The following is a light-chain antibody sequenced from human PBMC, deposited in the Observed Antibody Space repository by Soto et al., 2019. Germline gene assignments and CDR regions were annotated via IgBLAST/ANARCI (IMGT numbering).Light chain of an antibody. Sequence: SVLTQPASVSGSPGQSITISCTGTSSDVGGYNYVSWYQQYPGKAPKLMIYHVSNRPSGVSNRFSGSKSGNSASLTISGLQPEDEADYSCSSYKSTTTYVFGTGTKVTVL. J-gene: IGLJ1*01. CDR3: SSYKSTTTYV. CDR1: SSDVGGYNY. CDR2: HVS. V-gene: IGLV2-14*01.